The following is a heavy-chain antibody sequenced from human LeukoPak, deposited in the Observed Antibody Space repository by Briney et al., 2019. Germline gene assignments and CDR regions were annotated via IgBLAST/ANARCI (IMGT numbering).Heavy chain of an antibody. CDR1: GFTFDDYW. Sequence: GGSLRLSCGASGFTFDDYWMSWVRQAPGQGLEWVANINQDGSEKYYLDSAKGRFTISRDNARNSLYLQVNSLRAEDTAVYYCAKDRRVVDQFDYWGQGTLVTVSS. CDR3: AKDRRVVDQFDY. CDR2: INQDGSEK. V-gene: IGHV3-7*03. J-gene: IGHJ4*02. D-gene: IGHD3-22*01.